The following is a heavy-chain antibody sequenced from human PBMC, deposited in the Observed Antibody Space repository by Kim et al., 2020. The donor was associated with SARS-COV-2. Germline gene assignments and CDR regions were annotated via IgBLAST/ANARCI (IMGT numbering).Heavy chain of an antibody. V-gene: IGHV1-2*02. D-gene: IGHD3-10*01. Sequence: ASVKVSCKASGYTFTGYYMHWVRQAPGQGLEWMGWINPNSGGTNYAQKFQGRVTMTRDTSISTAYMELSRLRSDDTAVYYCARGPYYYAKGHFDYWGQGTLVTVSS. J-gene: IGHJ4*02. CDR1: GYTFTGYY. CDR3: ARGPYYYAKGHFDY. CDR2: INPNSGGT.